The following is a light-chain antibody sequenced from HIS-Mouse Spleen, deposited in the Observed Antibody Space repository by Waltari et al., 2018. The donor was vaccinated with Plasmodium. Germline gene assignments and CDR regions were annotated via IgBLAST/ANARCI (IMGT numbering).Light chain of an antibody. CDR2: DAS. V-gene: IGKV1-13*02. CDR3: QQLNSDPRT. J-gene: IGKJ1*01. Sequence: AIQLTQSPSSLSASVGDRVTITCRASQGFSSALAWYQQKPGKAPKLLIYDASSLESGVPSRFSGSGSGTDFNLTISSLQPEDFATYYCQQLNSDPRTFGQGTKVEIK. CDR1: QGFSSA.